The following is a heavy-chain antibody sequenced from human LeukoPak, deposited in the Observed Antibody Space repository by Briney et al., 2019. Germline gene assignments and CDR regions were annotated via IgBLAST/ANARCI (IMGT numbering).Heavy chain of an antibody. CDR2: ISYDGSNK. CDR3: ARQFDGSHPNAFDI. J-gene: IGHJ3*02. V-gene: IGHV3-30*03. Sequence: GGSLRLSCAASGFTFSSYGMHWVRQAPGKGLEWVTLISYDGSNKYYADSVKGRFTISRDNSKNTLYLQMASLRVEDTAVYYCARQFDGSHPNAFDIWGQGTMVTVSS. D-gene: IGHD1-26*01. CDR1: GFTFSSYG.